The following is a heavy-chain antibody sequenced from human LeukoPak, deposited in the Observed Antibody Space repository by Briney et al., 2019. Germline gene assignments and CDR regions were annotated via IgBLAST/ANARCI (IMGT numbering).Heavy chain of an antibody. CDR2: FDPEDGET. CDR3: ATDYCSSTSCYERGWFDP. CDR1: GYTLTELS. D-gene: IGHD2-2*01. V-gene: IGHV1-24*01. Sequence: ASVKVSCKVSGYTLTELSMHWVRQAPGKGLEWKGGFDPEDGETIYAQKFQGRVTMTEDTSTDTAYVELSSLRSEDTAVYYCATDYCSSTSCYERGWFDPWGQGTLVTVSS. J-gene: IGHJ5*02.